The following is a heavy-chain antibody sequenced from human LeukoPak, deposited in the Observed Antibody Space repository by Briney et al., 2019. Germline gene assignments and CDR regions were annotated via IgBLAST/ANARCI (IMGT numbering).Heavy chain of an antibody. CDR2: IYYSGST. V-gene: IGHV4-59*01. CDR1: GGSISSYY. D-gene: IGHD6-13*01. J-gene: IGHJ4*02. Sequence: SETLSLTCTVSGGSISSYYWSWIRQPPGKGLEWIGYIYYSGSTNYNPSLKSRVTISVDTSKNQFSLKLSSVTAADTAVYYCARGGSSNWTPFDYWGQGTLVTFS. CDR3: ARGGSSNWTPFDY.